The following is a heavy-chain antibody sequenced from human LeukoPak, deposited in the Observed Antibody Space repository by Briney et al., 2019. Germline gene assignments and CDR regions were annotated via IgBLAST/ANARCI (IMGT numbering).Heavy chain of an antibody. CDR2: INRDGSDT. Sequence: GGSLRLSCAASGFTFNNYYMNWVRQAPGKGLVRVSRINRDGSDTIYADSVKGRFTISRDNAKNTLFLQMNSLRAEDTAVYYCAREDFGVDYWGQGTLVTVSS. CDR1: GFTFNNYY. D-gene: IGHD3-10*01. CDR3: AREDFGVDY. V-gene: IGHV3-74*01. J-gene: IGHJ4*02.